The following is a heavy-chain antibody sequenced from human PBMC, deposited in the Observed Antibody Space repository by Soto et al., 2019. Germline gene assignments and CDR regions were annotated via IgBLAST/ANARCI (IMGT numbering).Heavy chain of an antibody. CDR3: ASGPGVFLSY. V-gene: IGHV4-30-4*01. CDR1: GDSINSGDYY. J-gene: IGHJ4*02. D-gene: IGHD2-21*01. Sequence: QVQLQESCPGLVKPSQTLSLTCTVSGDSINSGDYYWSWIRQPPGKGLEWIGYIYDSGSTYYNPSLKSRVTVSVDTSKTQFSLTLSSVTAADTAVYYCASGPGVFLSYWGQGTLVTVSS. CDR2: IYDSGST.